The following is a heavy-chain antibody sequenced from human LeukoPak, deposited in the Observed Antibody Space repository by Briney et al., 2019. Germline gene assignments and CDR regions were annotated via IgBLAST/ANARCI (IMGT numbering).Heavy chain of an antibody. CDR2: IYPGDSDT. CDR1: GYSFTSYW. CDR3: ARLTASDWQRFAY. V-gene: IGHV5-51*01. Sequence: GESLKISCKGSGYSFTSYWIGWVRQMPGKGLEWMGIIYPGDSDTRYSPSFQGQVTISADKSISTAYLQWTSLKPSDTAIYYCARLTASDWQRFAYWGQGTLVTVSS. J-gene: IGHJ4*02. D-gene: IGHD6-19*01.